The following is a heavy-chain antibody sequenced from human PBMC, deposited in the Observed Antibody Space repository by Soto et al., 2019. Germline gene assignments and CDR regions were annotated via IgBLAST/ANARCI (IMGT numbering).Heavy chain of an antibody. CDR3: ARDFYPRAYYFDL. CDR1: GYRFTNHG. Sequence: QVQLVQSGAEVKKPGASVKVSCKASGYRFTNHGISWVRQAPVQGLEWMGGISGHEGQTKYARKFQGRVTMTTDTSTSTAYMEINSLRYDDTAVYYCARDFYPRAYYFDLWGQGTLVTVSS. CDR2: ISGHEGQT. D-gene: IGHD3-10*01. V-gene: IGHV1-18*01. J-gene: IGHJ4*02.